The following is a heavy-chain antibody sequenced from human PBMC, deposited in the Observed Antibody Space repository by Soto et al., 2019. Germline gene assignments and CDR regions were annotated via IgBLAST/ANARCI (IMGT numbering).Heavy chain of an antibody. V-gene: IGHV3-21*01. J-gene: IGHJ6*02. D-gene: IGHD6-19*01. CDR3: AKGYTSGPRIDV. CDR1: GFTFSSYT. Sequence: PGGSLRLSCAASGFTFSSYTMNWVRQAPGKGLEWLSSISSSNNDIYYADSVKGRFTISRDNAKNSLYLQMNSLRVEDTAVYHCAKGYTSGPRIDVWGQGTTVTVSS. CDR2: ISSSNNDI.